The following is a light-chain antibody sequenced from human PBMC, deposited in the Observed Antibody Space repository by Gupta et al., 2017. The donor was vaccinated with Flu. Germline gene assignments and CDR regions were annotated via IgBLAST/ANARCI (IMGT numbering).Light chain of an antibody. CDR3: QQYYGNPQT. CDR1: QNVLWSSNKKNY. Sequence: IVMTQSPDSLDVSLGERATIRCKSSQNVLWSSNKKNYLAWYQQKPGQPPQLLIYWASTRASGVPGRFSGSGSGIGFTLTISSVQPEDVAVYYCQQYYGNPQTFGQGTKLEIK. J-gene: IGKJ2*01. V-gene: IGKV4-1*01. CDR2: WAS.